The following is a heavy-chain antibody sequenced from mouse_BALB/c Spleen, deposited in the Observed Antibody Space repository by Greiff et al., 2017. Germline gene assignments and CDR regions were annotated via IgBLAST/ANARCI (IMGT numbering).Heavy chain of an antibody. J-gene: IGHJ4*01. V-gene: IGHV5-15*02. Sequence: EVKLMESGGGLVQPGGSRKLSCAASGFTFSDYGMAWVRQAPGKGPEWVAFISNLAYSIYYADTVTGRFTISRENAKNALYLEMSSLRSEDTAMYYCARDRYYYGGAMDYWGQGTSVTVSS. CDR2: ISNLAYSI. CDR1: GFTFSDYG. D-gene: IGHD1-1*01. CDR3: ARDRYYYGGAMDY.